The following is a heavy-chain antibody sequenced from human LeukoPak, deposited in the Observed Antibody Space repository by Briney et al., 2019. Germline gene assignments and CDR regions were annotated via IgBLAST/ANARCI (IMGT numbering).Heavy chain of an antibody. CDR3: ARGAVVVPAATGYYYYGMDV. CDR1: GGTFSSYA. V-gene: IGHV1-69*13. CDR2: IIPIFGTA. J-gene: IGHJ6*02. D-gene: IGHD2-2*01. Sequence: SVKVSCKASGGTFSSYAISWVRQAPGQGLEWMGGIIPIFGTANYAQKFQGRVTITADESTSTAYMELSSLRSEDTAVYYCARGAVVVPAATGYYYYGMDVWGQGTTVTVSS.